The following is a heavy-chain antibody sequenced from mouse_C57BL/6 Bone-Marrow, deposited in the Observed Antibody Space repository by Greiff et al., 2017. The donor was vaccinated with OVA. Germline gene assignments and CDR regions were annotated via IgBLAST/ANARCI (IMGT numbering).Heavy chain of an antibody. Sequence: VHVKQSVAELVRPGASVKLSCTASGFNIKNTYMPWVKQRPEQGLEWIGRIDPANGNTKYAPKFQGKATITADTSSNTAYLQLSSLTSEDTAIYYCARWGYFDVWGTGTTVTVSS. CDR2: IDPANGNT. V-gene: IGHV14-3*01. CDR3: ARWGYFDV. J-gene: IGHJ1*03. CDR1: GFNIKNTY.